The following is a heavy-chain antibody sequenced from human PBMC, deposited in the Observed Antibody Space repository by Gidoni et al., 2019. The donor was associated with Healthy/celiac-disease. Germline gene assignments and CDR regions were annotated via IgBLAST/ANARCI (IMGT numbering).Heavy chain of an antibody. Sequence: EVQLVQSGAEVKKTGEYLKISCKGSGYSFTNYWIAWVRQMPGKGLEWMGIIYPGDSATRYSPSFQVQVPISADKSISTAYLQWSSLKASDTAMYYCARRRDDSGYFDYWGQGTLVTVSS. CDR2: IYPGDSAT. CDR1: GYSFTNYW. CDR3: ARRRDDSGYFDY. D-gene: IGHD1-1*01. V-gene: IGHV5-51*03. J-gene: IGHJ4*02.